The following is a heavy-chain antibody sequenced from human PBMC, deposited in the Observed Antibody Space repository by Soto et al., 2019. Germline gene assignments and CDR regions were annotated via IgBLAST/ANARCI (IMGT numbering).Heavy chain of an antibody. D-gene: IGHD1-26*01. CDR1: GYTFTSYY. V-gene: IGHV1-46*01. CDR2: INPSGGST. CDR3: ARRGVVGATGRTEVGYYYYGMDV. Sequence: QVQLVQSGAEVKKPGASVKVSCKASGYTFTSYYMHWVRQAPGQGLEWMGIINPSGGSTSYAQKFQGIVTMTRDTSTSTVYMELSSLRSEDTAVYYCARRGVVGATGRTEVGYYYYGMDVWGQGTTVTVSS. J-gene: IGHJ6*02.